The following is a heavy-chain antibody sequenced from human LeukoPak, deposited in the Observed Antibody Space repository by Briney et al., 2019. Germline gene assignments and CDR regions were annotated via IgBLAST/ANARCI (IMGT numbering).Heavy chain of an antibody. CDR1: GGSISSTTSY. CDR3: ATFLSAPRDS. J-gene: IGHJ4*02. CDR2: IYYSGNT. Sequence: PSETLSLTCTVSGGSISSTTSYWGWIRQPPGKGLQWIGSIYYSGNTYYNPSLKSRVTISVDTSKNQFSLTLMTAVDADTAVYYCATFLSAPRDSWGQGTLVTVSS. V-gene: IGHV4-39*01. D-gene: IGHD2/OR15-2a*01.